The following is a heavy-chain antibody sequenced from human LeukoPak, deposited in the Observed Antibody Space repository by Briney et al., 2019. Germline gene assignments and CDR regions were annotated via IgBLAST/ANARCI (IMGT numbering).Heavy chain of an antibody. J-gene: IGHJ4*02. CDR1: GYTFNRYG. D-gene: IGHD3-22*01. Sequence: ASVKVSCKASGYTFNRYGMNWVRQAPGQGLEWMGWINPNSGGTNYAQKFQGRVTMTRDTSISTAYMELSRLRSDDTAVYYCAREAGTMIVVVGFDYWGQGTLVTVSS. CDR3: AREAGTMIVVVGFDY. CDR2: INPNSGGT. V-gene: IGHV1-2*02.